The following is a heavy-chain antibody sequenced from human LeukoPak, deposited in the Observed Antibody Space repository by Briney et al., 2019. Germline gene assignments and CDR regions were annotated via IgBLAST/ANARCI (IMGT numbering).Heavy chain of an antibody. CDR1: GFTFDNYG. CDR2: IRSDGSIK. J-gene: IGHJ3*02. Sequence: GGSLRLSCAASGFTFDNYGMHWVRQAPGKGLEWVAFIRSDGSIKYYADSVKGRFTMSRDNAKNSLYLRMNSLRAEDTAVYYCARVDQRSCTRTSCPRVRAFDIWGQGTVVTVSS. CDR3: ARVDQRSCTRTSCPRVRAFDI. D-gene: IGHD2-2*01. V-gene: IGHV3-30*02.